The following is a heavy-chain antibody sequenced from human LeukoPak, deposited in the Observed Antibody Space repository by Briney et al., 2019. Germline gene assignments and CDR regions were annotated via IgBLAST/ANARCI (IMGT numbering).Heavy chain of an antibody. CDR1: GYTFTSYG. Sequence: ASVKVSCKASGYTFTSYGISWVRQAPGQGLEWMGWISAYNGNTNYAQKLQGRVTMTTDTSTSAAYMELRSLRSDDTAVYYCARDSSPDFYYYYYGMDVWGQGTTVTVSS. CDR2: ISAYNGNT. V-gene: IGHV1-18*01. J-gene: IGHJ6*02. CDR3: ARDSSPDFYYYYYGMDV. D-gene: IGHD3-3*01.